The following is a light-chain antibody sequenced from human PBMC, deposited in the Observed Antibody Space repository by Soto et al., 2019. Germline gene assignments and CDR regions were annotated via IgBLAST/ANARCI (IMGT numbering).Light chain of an antibody. J-gene: IGKJ1*01. CDR2: GAS. CDR1: QSVSSSE. Sequence: ELVLTQSPDTVSLSPGEGATLSCRASQSVSSSELAWYQQKPGQAPRLLIYGASRRATGISDRFSGSGSGPDFSLTISRLEPADFAVYDCHQYYSSPRTFGQGTKVQIK. CDR3: HQYYSSPRT. V-gene: IGKV3-20*01.